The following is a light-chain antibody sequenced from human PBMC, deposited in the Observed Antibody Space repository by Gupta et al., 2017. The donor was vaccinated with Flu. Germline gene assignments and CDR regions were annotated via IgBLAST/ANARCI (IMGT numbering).Light chain of an antibody. V-gene: IGKV1-39*01. J-gene: IGKJ3*01. CDR3: QQSDTTLGA. CDR2: ATS. CDR1: QNIYNY. Sequence: PSSLSASVGDRVTITCRASQNIYNYLNWYQLKPGKAPKLLIYATSSLQSGVPSRFSGSGSGTAFTLTISSLQPEDFATYYCQQSDTTLGAFGPGTKVDVE.